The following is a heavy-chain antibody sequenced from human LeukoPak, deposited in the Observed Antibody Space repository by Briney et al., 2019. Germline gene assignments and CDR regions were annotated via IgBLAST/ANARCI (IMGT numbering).Heavy chain of an antibody. J-gene: IGHJ4*02. D-gene: IGHD5-18*01. CDR2: ISGSGGST. Sequence: GGSLRLSCAASGFTFSSYAMSWVRQAPGKGLEWVSAISGSGGSTYYADSVKGRFTISRDNSKNTLYPQMNSLRAKDTAVYYCAKDHPAMVYYFDYWGQGTLVTVSS. CDR3: AKDHPAMVYYFDY. CDR1: GFTFSSYA. V-gene: IGHV3-23*01.